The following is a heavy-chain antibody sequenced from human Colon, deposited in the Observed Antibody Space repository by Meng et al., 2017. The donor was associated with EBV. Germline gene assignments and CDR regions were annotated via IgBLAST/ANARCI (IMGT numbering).Heavy chain of an antibody. CDR1: GGSMSSGNYC. Sequence: QVPLREPSQGLLEPSQTLSLTCTVCGGSMSSGNYCWSWIRQPPGKRLEWIGYIHHSGSAYYNPSLKSRVSISVDTSKNQFSLNLNSMTAADTAVYYCASFDHIPRRNYFDYWGQGTLVTVSS. CDR2: IHHSGSA. J-gene: IGHJ4*02. D-gene: IGHD2-21*01. V-gene: IGHV4-30-4*01. CDR3: ASFDHIPRRNYFDY.